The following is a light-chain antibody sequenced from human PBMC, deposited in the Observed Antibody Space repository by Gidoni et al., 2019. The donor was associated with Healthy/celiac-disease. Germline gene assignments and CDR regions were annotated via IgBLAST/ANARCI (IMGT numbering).Light chain of an antibody. CDR3: QKYNTLLT. J-gene: IGKJ4*01. CDR1: QGISNY. Sequence: DLQMTQSPSSLSASVGDRVNITCRASQGISNYLAWYQQTPGKVPKLLIYAASTLQSEVPSRFSGSGAGTDFTITISSLQPEDVATYYCQKYNTLLTFGGGTKVEIK. CDR2: AAS. V-gene: IGKV1-27*01.